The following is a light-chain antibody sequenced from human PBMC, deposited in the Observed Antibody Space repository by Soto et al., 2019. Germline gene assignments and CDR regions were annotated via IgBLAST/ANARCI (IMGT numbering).Light chain of an antibody. J-gene: IGLJ3*02. CDR3: VLYMSSGTWV. V-gene: IGLV8-61*01. Sequence: QTVVTQEPSFSVSPGRTVTLTCGLSSGSVSTSYYPSWYQQTPGQAPRTLIYNTNTRSPGVPDRFSGSILGNKAALTITGAQADDESDYYCVLYMSSGTWVFGGGTKVTVL. CDR2: NTN. CDR1: SGSVSTSYY.